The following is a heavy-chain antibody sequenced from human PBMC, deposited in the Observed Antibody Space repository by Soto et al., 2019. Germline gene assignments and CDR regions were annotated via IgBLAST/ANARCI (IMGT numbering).Heavy chain of an antibody. CDR3: ARDGGFVELSPRTNYDYGMDV. J-gene: IGHJ6*02. V-gene: IGHV3-30*04. CDR2: ISRDGGSE. CDR1: GFTLSPYS. Sequence: QVQLVESGGGVVQPGKSLRLSCVYSGFTLSPYSLHWVRQPPGKGLEWVAVISRDGGSEYYADSVRGRFTISRDHSKSTLYLEMNSLRTEDTAVYFCARDGGFVELSPRTNYDYGMDVWGRGTTVTVSS. D-gene: IGHD3-10*01.